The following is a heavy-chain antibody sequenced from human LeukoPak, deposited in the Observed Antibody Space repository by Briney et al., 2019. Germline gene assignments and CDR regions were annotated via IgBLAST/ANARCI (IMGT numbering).Heavy chain of an antibody. CDR2: INPSGGST. CDR1: GYTFTSYY. CDR3: ARDLSEDYGFWSGYSY. D-gene: IGHD3-3*01. Sequence: GASVKVSCKASGYTFTSYYMHWVRQAPGQGLEWMGIINPSGGSTSYAQKFQGRVTMTRDTSTSTVYMELSSLRSEDTAVYYCARDLSEDYGFWSGYSYWGQGTLVTVSS. V-gene: IGHV1-46*01. J-gene: IGHJ4*02.